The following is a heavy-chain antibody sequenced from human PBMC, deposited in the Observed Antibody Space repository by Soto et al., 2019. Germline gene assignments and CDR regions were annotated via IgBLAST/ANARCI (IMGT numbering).Heavy chain of an antibody. J-gene: IGHJ6*02. V-gene: IGHV1-69*12. Sequence: QVQLVQSGAEVKKPGSSVKVSCKASGGTFSSYAISWVRQAPGQGLEWMGGIIPIFGTANYAQKFQGRVTITADEPTSTAYMERSSLRSEDTAVYYCARDPAGRTNWNYVTSQNYGMDVWGQGTTVTVSS. CDR2: IIPIFGTA. D-gene: IGHD1-7*01. CDR1: GGTFSSYA. CDR3: ARDPAGRTNWNYVTSQNYGMDV.